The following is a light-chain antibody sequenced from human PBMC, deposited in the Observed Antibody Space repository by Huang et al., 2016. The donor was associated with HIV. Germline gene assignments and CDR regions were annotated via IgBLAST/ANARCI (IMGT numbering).Light chain of an antibody. CDR1: QDIANS. J-gene: IGKJ1*01. CDR2: GTS. Sequence: DIQMTQTPSAMSASVGDRVTITCRASQDIANSLAWFQQKPGKVPRPLIYGTSTLRSGGPSRFSDSGSGTEFTLTISSLQPEDFATYYCLQHNTYPWMFGQGTKVEVK. V-gene: IGKV1-17*03. CDR3: LQHNTYPWM.